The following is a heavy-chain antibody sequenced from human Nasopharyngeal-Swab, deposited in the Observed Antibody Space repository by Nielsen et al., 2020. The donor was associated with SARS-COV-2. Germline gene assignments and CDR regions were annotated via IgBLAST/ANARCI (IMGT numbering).Heavy chain of an antibody. V-gene: IGHV4-61*01. CDR1: GGSVRGDSESFY. CDR3: ARDSSAYFAGWFDP. Sequence: ETLSLTCSVSGGSVRGDSESFYWSWIRQPPGKGLEWIGYVYYTGITNYNPSLKSRVTISLDTSRNQFSLKLSSVTAADTAVYYCARDSSAYFAGWFDPWGQGTLVTVSS. J-gene: IGHJ5*02. D-gene: IGHD6-19*01. CDR2: VYYTGIT.